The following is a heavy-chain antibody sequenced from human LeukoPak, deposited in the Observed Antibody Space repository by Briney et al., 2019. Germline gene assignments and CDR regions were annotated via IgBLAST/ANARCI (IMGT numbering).Heavy chain of an antibody. CDR1: GFTFSSYS. Sequence: GGSLRLSCVASGFTFSSYSMNWVRQAPGKGLEWVSSISSSSSYKYYTDSVKGRFTISRDNAKNSLYLQMNSLRAEDTAVYYCARGPPYYYDSSGYYYELDYWGQGTLVTVSS. CDR2: ISSSSSYK. CDR3: ARGPPYYYDSSGYYYELDY. D-gene: IGHD3-22*01. V-gene: IGHV3-21*01. J-gene: IGHJ4*02.